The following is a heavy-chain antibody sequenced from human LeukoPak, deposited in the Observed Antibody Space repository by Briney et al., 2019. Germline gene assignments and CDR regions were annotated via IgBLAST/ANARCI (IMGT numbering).Heavy chain of an antibody. CDR3: SRHVAIWSGYYQQNCFDY. CDR1: GYSISSGYY. CDR2: IYLSGST. D-gene: IGHD3-3*01. J-gene: IGHJ4*02. Sequence: SETLSLTCAVSGYSISSGYYWGWIRQPPGKGLEWIGRIYLSGSTYYNPSLQSRVTISVDTSTNQFFMKLRSVTAASTALYYCSRHVAIWSGYYQQNCFDYWGQGTLVSVSS. V-gene: IGHV4-38-2*01.